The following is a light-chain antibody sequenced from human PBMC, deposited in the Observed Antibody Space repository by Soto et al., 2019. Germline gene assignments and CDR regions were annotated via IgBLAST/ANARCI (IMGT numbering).Light chain of an antibody. CDR1: QSVSGN. Sequence: IVMTQSPATLSVSPGEGATLSCRASQSVSGNLAWYQQKPGQAPRLLIYGASTRATGIPARFSGGGSGTDFTLTISSLQSEDFAIYYCQQYNQWPLYTFGQGTKLEI. CDR3: QQYNQWPLYT. CDR2: GAS. V-gene: IGKV3-15*01. J-gene: IGKJ2*01.